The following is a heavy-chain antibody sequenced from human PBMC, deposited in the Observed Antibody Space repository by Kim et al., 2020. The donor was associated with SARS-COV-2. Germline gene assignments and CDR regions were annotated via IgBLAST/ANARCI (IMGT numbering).Heavy chain of an antibody. CDR2: ISYDGRDK. J-gene: IGHJ4*02. CDR3: ARDSGGNSADYYVDY. V-gene: IGHV3-30*04. Sequence: GGSLRLSCAASGFIFSSSGMHWVRQAPGKGLEWVAGISYDGRDKHYEDSVKGRCTISRDNSKTTLYLQMNSLRGDDTAVYYCARDSGGNSADYYVDYWGRGPLVTV. D-gene: IGHD1-26*01. CDR1: GFIFSSSG.